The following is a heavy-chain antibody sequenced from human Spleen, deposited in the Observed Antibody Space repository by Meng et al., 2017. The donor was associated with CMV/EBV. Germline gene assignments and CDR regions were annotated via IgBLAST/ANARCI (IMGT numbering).Heavy chain of an antibody. J-gene: IGHJ4*02. Sequence: GGSLRLSCAASGFTFSSYALPWVRQAPGKGLDWVALISYDGDNKYYADSVRGRFTISRDSSKNTLFLQMNSLRAEDSAVYYCARVEGGYCTSSTCYSSQTGFDYWGQGALVTVSS. CDR2: ISYDGDNK. V-gene: IGHV3-30*01. CDR1: GFTFSSYA. D-gene: IGHD2-2*01. CDR3: ARVEGGYCTSSTCYSSQTGFDY.